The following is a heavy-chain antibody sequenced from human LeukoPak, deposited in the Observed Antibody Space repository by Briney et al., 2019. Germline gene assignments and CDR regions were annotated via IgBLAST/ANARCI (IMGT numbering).Heavy chain of an antibody. D-gene: IGHD3-22*01. J-gene: IGHJ4*02. V-gene: IGHV3-23*01. CDR2: ISGSGGRT. Sequence: PGGSLRLSCAASGFTFSSYAMSWVRQAPGKGLEWVSAISGSGGRTYYADSVKGRFTISRDNSKDTLSLQMSSLRAEDTAVYYCAKGSGRYYYDNSGYPLDYWGQGTRVTVSS. CDR1: GFTFSSYA. CDR3: AKGSGRYYYDNSGYPLDY.